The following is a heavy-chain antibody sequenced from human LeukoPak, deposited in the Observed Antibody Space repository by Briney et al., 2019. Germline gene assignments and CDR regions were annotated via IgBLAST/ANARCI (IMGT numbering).Heavy chain of an antibody. V-gene: IGHV4-39*01. J-gene: IGHJ4*02. Sequence: PSETLSLTCTASGGSVSSGPYYWGWIRQPPGKGLEWIGNIYYGENTYYNPSLKSRVTTSIDTSKNQFYLKLSSLTAADTAVYYCARRDDSSGYHKIFDYWGPGTLVTVSS. CDR2: IYYGENT. CDR3: ARRDDSSGYHKIFDY. CDR1: GGSVSSGPYY. D-gene: IGHD3-22*01.